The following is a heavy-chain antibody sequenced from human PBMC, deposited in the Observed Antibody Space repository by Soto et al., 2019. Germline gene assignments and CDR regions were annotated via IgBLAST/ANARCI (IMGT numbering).Heavy chain of an antibody. CDR1: RYIFTNYG. Sequence: QVQLVQSGVEVREPGASVKVSCKAVRYIFTNYGVSWVRQAPGQGLEWMGWITTYNGNTEYAQKFQGRVTMTTDASTSTAYMELGSLRSDDTAIYYCARALTGYGMDVWGQGITVTVSS. V-gene: IGHV1-18*01. J-gene: IGHJ6*02. CDR2: ITTYNGNT. CDR3: ARALTGYGMDV.